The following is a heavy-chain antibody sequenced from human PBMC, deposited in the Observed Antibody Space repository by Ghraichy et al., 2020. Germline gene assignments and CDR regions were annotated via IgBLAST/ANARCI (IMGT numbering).Heavy chain of an antibody. CDR2: IYHSGST. CDR1: GGSISSGGYS. V-gene: IGHV4-30-2*01. CDR3: ARMSPYLRFLET. Sequence: SETLSLTCAVSGGSISSGGYSWSWIRHPPGKGLEWIGYIYHSGSTYYNPSLKSRVTISVDRSKNQFSLKLSSVTAADTAVYYCARMSPYLRFLETWGQGTLVTVSS. D-gene: IGHD3-3*01. J-gene: IGHJ4*02.